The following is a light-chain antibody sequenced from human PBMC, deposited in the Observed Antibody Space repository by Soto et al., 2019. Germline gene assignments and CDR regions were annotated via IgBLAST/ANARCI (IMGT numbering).Light chain of an antibody. V-gene: IGLV2-8*01. CDR3: SSYAGSNTDYV. Sequence: QSALTQPPSASGSPGQSVTISCTGTSSDVGGYKYVSWYQQHPGKVPKLMIYEVSKRPSGVPDRFSGSKSGNTAPLTVSGLQAEDEADYYCSSYAGSNTDYVFGTGTKVNVL. J-gene: IGLJ1*01. CDR2: EVS. CDR1: SSDVGGYKY.